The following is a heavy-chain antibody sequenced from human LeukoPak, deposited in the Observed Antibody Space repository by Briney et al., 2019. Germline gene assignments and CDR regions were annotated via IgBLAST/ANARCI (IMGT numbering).Heavy chain of an antibody. CDR1: GGSISSYY. CDR2: IYYNGNT. J-gene: IGHJ4*02. D-gene: IGHD3-3*01. V-gene: IGHV4-59*01. CDR3: ARGFGGYYSFDY. Sequence: PSETLSLTCTVSGGSISSYYWNWIRQPPGKGLEWIGYIYYNGNTNYNPSLKSRVTISVDTSKNQFSLKLTSVTAADTAVYYCARGFGGYYSFDYWGQGTLVTVSS.